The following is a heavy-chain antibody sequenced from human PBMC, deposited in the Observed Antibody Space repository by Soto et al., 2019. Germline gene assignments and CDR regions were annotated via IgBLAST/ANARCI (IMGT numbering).Heavy chain of an antibody. J-gene: IGHJ4*02. CDR3: ARDPQLERRREFDY. Sequence: QVQLVQSGAEVKKPGASVKVSCKASGYTFSTYGISWVRQAPGQGLEWMGWISVYNGNTNYAQSLQGRVTMTPDTSTSTAYMELRSLRSDDTAVYYCARDPQLERRREFDYWGQGTLVTVSS. CDR1: GYTFSTYG. V-gene: IGHV1-18*01. CDR2: ISVYNGNT. D-gene: IGHD1-1*01.